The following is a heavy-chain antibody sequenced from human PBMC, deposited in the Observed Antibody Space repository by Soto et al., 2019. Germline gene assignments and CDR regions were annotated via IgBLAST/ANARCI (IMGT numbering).Heavy chain of an antibody. Sequence: VKVSCKASGGRFNTYAINWVRQAPGQGLEWLGGIITFFGAAMYAQKFQGRVTITADEFTTTAYMELSSLRSEDTAVYYCARGGKERFRGSGMDVWGQGTTVTVSS. J-gene: IGHJ6*02. CDR2: IITFFGAA. CDR3: ARGGKERFRGSGMDV. CDR1: GGRFNTYA. D-gene: IGHD1-1*01. V-gene: IGHV1-69*13.